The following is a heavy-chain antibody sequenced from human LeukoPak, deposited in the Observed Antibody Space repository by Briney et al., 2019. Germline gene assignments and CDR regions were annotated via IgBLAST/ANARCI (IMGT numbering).Heavy chain of an antibody. V-gene: IGHV4-4*07. CDR3: ARLTLRYFDWLPYDAFDI. CDR2: IYTSGST. J-gene: IGHJ3*02. D-gene: IGHD3-9*01. Sequence: PSETLSLTCTVSGGSISSYYWSWIRQPAGKGLEWIGRIYTSGSTNYNHSLKSRVTMSVDTSKNQFSLKLSSVTAADTAVYYCARLTLRYFDWLPYDAFDIWGQGTMVTVSS. CDR1: GGSISSYY.